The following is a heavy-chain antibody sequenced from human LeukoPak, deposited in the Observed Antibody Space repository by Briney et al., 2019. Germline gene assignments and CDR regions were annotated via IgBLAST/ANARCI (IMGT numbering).Heavy chain of an antibody. CDR1: GFTFSSYA. Sequence: GRSLRLSCAASGFTFSSYAMHWVRQAPGKGLEWVAVISYDGSNKYYADSVKGRFTISRDNSKNTLYLQMNSLRAEDTAVYYCARARSDYDSSGSDYWGQGTLVTVSS. V-gene: IGHV3-30-3*01. CDR2: ISYDGSNK. J-gene: IGHJ4*02. D-gene: IGHD3-22*01. CDR3: ARARSDYDSSGSDY.